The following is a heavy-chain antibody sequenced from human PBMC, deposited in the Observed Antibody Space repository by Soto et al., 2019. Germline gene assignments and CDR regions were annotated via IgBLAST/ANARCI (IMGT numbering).Heavy chain of an antibody. CDR1: GFIFSTYA. V-gene: IGHV3-30-3*01. D-gene: IGHD1-26*01. CDR3: ARAPNRLGGFWFDP. CDR2: ISYDGNNK. Sequence: GGSLRLSCAASGFIFSTYAMHWVRQAPGKGLEWVAVISYDGNNKYYADSVKGRFTISRDNSKNTLYLQMNSLRPEDTAVYYCARAPNRLGGFWFDPWGQGTLVTVSS. J-gene: IGHJ5*02.